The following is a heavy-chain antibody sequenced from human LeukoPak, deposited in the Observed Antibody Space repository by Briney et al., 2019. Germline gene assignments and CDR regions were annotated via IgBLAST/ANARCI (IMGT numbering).Heavy chain of an antibody. CDR2: IYSGGST. V-gene: IGHV3-66*01. D-gene: IGHD6-19*01. CDR1: GFTVSSNY. Sequence: GGSLRLSCAASGFTVSSNYMSWVRQAPGKGLEWVSVIYSGGSTYYADSVKGRFTISRDNSKNTLYLQMNSLRAEDTAVYYCAKFHSSGWYAYWGQGTLVTVSS. CDR3: AKFHSSGWYAY. J-gene: IGHJ4*02.